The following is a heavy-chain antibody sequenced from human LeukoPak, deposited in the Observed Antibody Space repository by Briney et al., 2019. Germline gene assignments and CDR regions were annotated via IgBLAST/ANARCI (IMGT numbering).Heavy chain of an antibody. CDR3: ARGHYGSGSYDFDY. D-gene: IGHD3-10*01. CDR2: IIPIFGTA. J-gene: IGHJ4*02. Sequence: GASVKVSCKASGGTFSRYAISWVRQAPGQGLEWMGGIIPIFGTANYAQKFQGRVTITADESTSTAYMELSSLRSEDTAVYYCARGHYGSGSYDFDYWGQATLVTVSS. CDR1: GGTFSRYA. V-gene: IGHV1-69*01.